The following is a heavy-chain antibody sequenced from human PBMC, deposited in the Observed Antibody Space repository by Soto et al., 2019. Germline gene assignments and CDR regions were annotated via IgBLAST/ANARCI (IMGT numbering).Heavy chain of an antibody. CDR3: VPQDWNNHTFCCDL. CDR2: IYWDDDK. Sequence: QITVKESGPKLVKPSQTLTLTCAFSGFSLSTSGVGVGWVRQPPGKAPEWLALIYWDDDKRYRPSLKSRLSITTDTSNGPVVSPMPNLDPVDTAPSFSVPQDWNNHTFCCDLWGRGTLVTVSS. D-gene: IGHD1-1*01. V-gene: IGHV2-5*02. J-gene: IGHJ2*01. CDR1: GFSLSTSGVG.